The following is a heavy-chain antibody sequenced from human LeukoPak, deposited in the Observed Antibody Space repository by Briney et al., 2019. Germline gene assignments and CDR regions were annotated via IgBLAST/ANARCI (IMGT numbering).Heavy chain of an antibody. J-gene: IGHJ4*02. D-gene: IGHD1-26*01. CDR1: GFTFTTYS. V-gene: IGHV3-21*04. CDR2: ITSSSTSM. Sequence: GGSLRLSCAASGFTFTTYSMNWVRQAPGKGLEWVSSITSSSTSMYYADSVKGRFTISRDNAKNSLYLQMISLRAEDTAVYFCAKAIVNSGTFIPFDYWGQGTLVTVSS. CDR3: AKAIVNSGTFIPFDY.